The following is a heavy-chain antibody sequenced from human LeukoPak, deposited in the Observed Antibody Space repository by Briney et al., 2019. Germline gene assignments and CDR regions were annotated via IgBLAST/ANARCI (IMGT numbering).Heavy chain of an antibody. Sequence: PGGSLRLSCAASGFTFSSYWMCWVRQDPGKGLAWVSCIKTDGSITAYAGSVKGRFTISRDNAKNTLYLQMNSLRADDTAVYYCARDGDAPMTDFDYWGQRTLVTVSP. CDR3: ARDGDAPMTDFDY. J-gene: IGHJ4*02. CDR2: IKTDGSIT. D-gene: IGHD2-21*02. V-gene: IGHV3-74*01. CDR1: GFTFSSYW.